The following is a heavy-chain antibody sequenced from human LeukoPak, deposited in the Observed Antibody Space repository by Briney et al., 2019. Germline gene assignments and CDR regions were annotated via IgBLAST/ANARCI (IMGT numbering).Heavy chain of an antibody. Sequence: GGSLRLSCAASGFTFSSYAMHWVRQAPGKGLEWVAVISYDGSNKYYADSVKGRFTISRDNAKNSLYLQMNSLRAEDTAVYYCARDLSHYDSSGYYHIWGQGTLVTVSS. J-gene: IGHJ4*02. CDR1: GFTFSSYA. CDR3: ARDLSHYDSSGYYHI. V-gene: IGHV3-30*04. D-gene: IGHD3-22*01. CDR2: ISYDGSNK.